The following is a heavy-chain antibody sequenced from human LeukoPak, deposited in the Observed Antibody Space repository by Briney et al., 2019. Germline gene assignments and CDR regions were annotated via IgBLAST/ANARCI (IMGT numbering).Heavy chain of an antibody. CDR1: GFTFDDYA. V-gene: IGHV3-9*03. CDR2: ISWNSGRT. Sequence: GRSLRLSCVASGFTFDDYAMHWVRQGPGMGLRWVSGISWNSGRTDYADSVKGRFTISRDNAKNSLYLQMNTLRPEDMALYYCVKDRSYSSTFGFDMWGQGTMVTVSS. D-gene: IGHD6-13*01. CDR3: VKDRSYSSTFGFDM. J-gene: IGHJ3*02.